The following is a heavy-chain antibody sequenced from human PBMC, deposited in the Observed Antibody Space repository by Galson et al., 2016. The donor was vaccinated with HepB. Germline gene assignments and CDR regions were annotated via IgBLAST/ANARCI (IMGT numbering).Heavy chain of an antibody. CDR1: GFTLGNYA. J-gene: IGHJ3*01. D-gene: IGHD2-15*01. Sequence: SLRLSCAASGFTLGNYAMNWVRQPPGKGLEWVSGISGSDGSTDYANYVKGRFIISRDNSKNMLNLQLNNLRAEDTAVYYCVHCGGGSCYFRAWNGGAFDAWGQGTAVTVSS. V-gene: IGHV3-23*01. CDR2: ISGSDGST. CDR3: VHCGGGSCYFRAWNGGAFDA.